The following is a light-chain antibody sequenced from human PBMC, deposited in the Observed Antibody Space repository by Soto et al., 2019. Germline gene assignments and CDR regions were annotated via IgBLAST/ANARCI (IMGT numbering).Light chain of an antibody. V-gene: IGKV3-15*01. CDR3: QQYNDWPRT. CDR2: DAA. Sequence: EIVMTQSPGTLSVSPGERATLSCRASQSVNSNLAWYQQKPGQSPRLLIYDAATRATDIPARFSGSGSGTKFTLTISSLQSEDFAVYYCQQYNDWPRTFGQGNKVEIK. J-gene: IGKJ1*01. CDR1: QSVNSN.